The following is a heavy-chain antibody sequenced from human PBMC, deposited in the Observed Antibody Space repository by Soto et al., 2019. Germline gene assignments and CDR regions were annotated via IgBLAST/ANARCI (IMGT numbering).Heavy chain of an antibody. CDR1: VGSVSSGSNY. Sequence: SETLSLTCTVSVGSVSSGSNYWSWIRQPPGKGLEWIGYIYYSGSTNYNPSLKSRVTISVDTSKNQFSLKLSSVTAADTAVYYWASYSGSCFAQFDDWGQGILVTVS. CDR3: ASYSGSCFAQFDD. CDR2: IYYSGST. J-gene: IGHJ4*02. V-gene: IGHV4-61*01. D-gene: IGHD1-26*01.